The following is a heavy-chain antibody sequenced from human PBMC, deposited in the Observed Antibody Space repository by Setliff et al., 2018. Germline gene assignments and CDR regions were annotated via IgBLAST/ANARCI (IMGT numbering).Heavy chain of an antibody. J-gene: IGHJ3*01. Sequence: SETVSLTCTVSDGSISNAYWSWIRQSPGKGLEWIGYIYDTGSTNSDPSLKSRVTMSVDTSKNQVSLKMTSVTAADTAVYYCARHGPTRTDSWFDSFDVWGQGTKVTVS. D-gene: IGHD3-10*01. CDR2: IYDTGST. CDR1: DGSISNAY. CDR3: ARHGPTRTDSWFDSFDV. V-gene: IGHV4-59*08.